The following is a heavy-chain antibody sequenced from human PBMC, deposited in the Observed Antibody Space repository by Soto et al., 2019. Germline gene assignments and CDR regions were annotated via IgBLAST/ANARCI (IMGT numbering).Heavy chain of an antibody. CDR3: ARDLFYDSSGYYLAD. CDR2: ISSSSSTI. J-gene: IGHJ4*02. Sequence: PGGSLRLSCAASGFTSSSYSMNWVRQAPGKGLEWVSYISSSSSTIYYADSVKGRFTISRDNAKNSLYLQMNSLRAEDTAVYYCARDLFYDSSGYYLADWGQGTLVTVSS. CDR1: GFTSSSYS. V-gene: IGHV3-48*04. D-gene: IGHD3-22*01.